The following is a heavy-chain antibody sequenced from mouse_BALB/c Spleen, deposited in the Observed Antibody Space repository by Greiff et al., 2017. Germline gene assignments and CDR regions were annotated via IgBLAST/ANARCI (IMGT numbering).Heavy chain of an antibody. Sequence: QVQLQQPGAELVRPGASVKLSCKASGYTFTSYLINWVKQRPGQGLEWIGNIYPSDSYTNYNQKFKDKATLTVDKSSSTAYMQLSSPTSEDSAVYYRTRLSDDFDYWGQGTTLTVSS. J-gene: IGHJ2*01. CDR2: IYPSDSYT. CDR3: TRLSDDFDY. CDR1: GYTFTSYL. V-gene: IGHV1-69*02.